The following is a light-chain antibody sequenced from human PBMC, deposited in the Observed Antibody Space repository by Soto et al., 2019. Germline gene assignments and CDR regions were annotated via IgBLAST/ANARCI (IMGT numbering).Light chain of an antibody. V-gene: IGKV3-15*01. CDR3: QQYNDWPLT. J-gene: IGKJ1*01. CDR1: QSVISN. CDR2: GAF. Sequence: ERLMTQSPGTLSGSPGERATLSCRASQSVISNLAWYQQKPGQAPSLLIYGAFTRATGIPARFSGTGSGTQFTLTISSLQSENFALYYCQQYNDWPLTFGQGTKVEI.